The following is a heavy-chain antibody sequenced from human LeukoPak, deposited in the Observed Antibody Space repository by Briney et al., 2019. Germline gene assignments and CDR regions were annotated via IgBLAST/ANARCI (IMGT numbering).Heavy chain of an antibody. J-gene: IGHJ5*02. V-gene: IGHV4-61*02. CDR1: GGSISSGSYY. D-gene: IGHD3-16*02. CDR2: IYTSGST. Sequence: SETLSLTCTVSGGSISSGSYYWSWIRQPAGKGLEWIGRIYTSGSTNYNPSLKSRVTISVDTSKNQFSLKLSSVTAADTAVYYCARDYPATPYNWFDPWGQGTLVTVSS. CDR3: ARDYPATPYNWFDP.